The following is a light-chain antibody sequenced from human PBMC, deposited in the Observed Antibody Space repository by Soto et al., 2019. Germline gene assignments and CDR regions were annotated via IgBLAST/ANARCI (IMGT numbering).Light chain of an antibody. J-gene: IGKJ1*01. CDR3: QQRSNWLGR. Sequence: EIVLTQSPATLSLSPGERATLSCRASQSVSSYLAWYQQKPGQAPRLLIYDASNRATGIPARFSGSGSGTDFVPTSSSRAPEDFAFYYCQQRSNWLGRFGQGTKGEIK. V-gene: IGKV3-11*01. CDR2: DAS. CDR1: QSVSSY.